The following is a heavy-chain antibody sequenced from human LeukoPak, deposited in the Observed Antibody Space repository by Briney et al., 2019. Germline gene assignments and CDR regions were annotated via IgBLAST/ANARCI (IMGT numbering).Heavy chain of an antibody. V-gene: IGHV4-30-2*01. Sequence: SGTLCLTCAVSGGSFSSGGYSWGWSRQRPGRGREWVVYSYNSGSTYDNPSLKSRLTISVDRSNNQFSLTLSSVTAADTPVYYCARGYGRGGYYYYYGMDVWGKGTTVTVSS. CDR3: ARGYGRGGYYYYYGMDV. CDR1: GGSFSSGGYS. D-gene: IGHD4-17*01. J-gene: IGHJ6*04. CDR2: SYNSGST.